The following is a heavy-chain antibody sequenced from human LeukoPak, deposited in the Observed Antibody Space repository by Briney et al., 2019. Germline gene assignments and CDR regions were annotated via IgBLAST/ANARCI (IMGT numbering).Heavy chain of an antibody. CDR3: ARTSGWGYFDY. D-gene: IGHD6-19*01. CDR1: GGSFSGYY. Sequence: SETLSLTCAVYGGSFSGYYWSWIRQPPGKGPEWIGEINHSGSTNYNPSLKSRVTISVDTSKNQFSLKLSSVTAADTAVYYCARTSGWGYFDYWGQGTLVTVSS. CDR2: INHSGST. V-gene: IGHV4-34*01. J-gene: IGHJ4*02.